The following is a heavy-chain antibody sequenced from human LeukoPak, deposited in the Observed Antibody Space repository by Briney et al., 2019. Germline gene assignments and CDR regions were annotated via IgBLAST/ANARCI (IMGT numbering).Heavy chain of an antibody. D-gene: IGHD2-15*01. CDR2: ISSSDPTI. CDR1: GFTFSDYY. CDR3: ARGGLGYCSDGSCYYFDY. J-gene: IGHJ4*02. V-gene: IGHV3-11*04. Sequence: PGGSLRLSCAASGFTFSDYYMSWIRQAPGKGLEWVSYISSSDPTIYYADSVKGRFTISRDNAKNSLYLQMSSLRAEDTAVYYCARGGLGYCSDGSCYYFDYWGQGTLVTVSS.